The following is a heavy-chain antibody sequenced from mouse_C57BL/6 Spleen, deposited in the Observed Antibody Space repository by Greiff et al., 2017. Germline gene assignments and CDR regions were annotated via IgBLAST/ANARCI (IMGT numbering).Heavy chain of an antibody. J-gene: IGHJ4*01. CDR1: GYSLTSYS. CDR2: IWRGGST. Sequence: VKLQESGPGLVQPSPSLSITCKVSGYSLTSYSVHWVRQSPGKGLEWLGVIWRGGSTDYNAAFMSRLSITKDNSMSQVFFKMNSLQADDTAIYYCANKDYAMDDWGQGTSVTV. CDR3: ANKDYAMDD. V-gene: IGHV2-5*01.